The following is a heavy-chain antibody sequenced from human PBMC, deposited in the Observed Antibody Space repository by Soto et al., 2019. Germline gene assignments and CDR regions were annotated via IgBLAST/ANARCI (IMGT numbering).Heavy chain of an antibody. CDR3: ARDSGWLDY. V-gene: IGHV3-21*02. D-gene: IGHD6-19*01. Sequence: EVQLVESGGGLVKPGGSLRLSCSASGFKFNTYTMDWVRQAPGRGLEWVSSISSVSSFIFYADSVKGRFTISRDNAKNSLYLQMDGLRVEDTAVYYCARDSGWLDYWGQGVLVTVSS. J-gene: IGHJ4*02. CDR1: GFKFNTYT. CDR2: ISSVSSFI.